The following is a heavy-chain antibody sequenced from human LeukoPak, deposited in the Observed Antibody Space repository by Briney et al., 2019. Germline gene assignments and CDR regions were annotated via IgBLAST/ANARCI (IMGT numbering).Heavy chain of an antibody. J-gene: IGHJ4*02. V-gene: IGHV4-39*01. Sequence: SETLSLTCTVSGGSISSSSYCWGWIRQPPGKGLEWIGSIYYSGSTYYNPSLKSRVTISVDTSKNQFSLKLSSVTAADTAVYYCARHDDCSSTSCYWAFVYWGQGTLVTVSS. CDR2: IYYSGST. CDR3: ARHDDCSSTSCYWAFVY. D-gene: IGHD2-2*01. CDR1: GGSISSSSYC.